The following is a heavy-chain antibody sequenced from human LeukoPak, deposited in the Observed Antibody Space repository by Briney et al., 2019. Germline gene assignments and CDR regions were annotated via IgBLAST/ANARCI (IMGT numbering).Heavy chain of an antibody. CDR1: GFAVSSNY. CDR3: AKLKGWYGEGYFDY. CDR2: IYSDGRT. J-gene: IGHJ4*02. D-gene: IGHD3-10*01. Sequence: GGCLRLSCAASGFAVSSNYMSWVRQAPGKGLDWVSVIYSDGRTYYADSVKGRFTISRDISKNTLFLQMTSLRAEDTAVYYCAKLKGWYGEGYFDYWGQGTLVTVSS. V-gene: IGHV3-53*01.